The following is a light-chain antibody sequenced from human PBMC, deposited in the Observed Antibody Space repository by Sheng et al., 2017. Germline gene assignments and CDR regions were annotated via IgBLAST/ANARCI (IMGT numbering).Light chain of an antibody. Sequence: DIQMTQSPSTLSASVGDRVTITCRASQGISSWLAWYQQKPGKAPKLLIYKASNLESGVPSRLSGEWSQGREFTLTINSLQPDDSATYYCQQYNIYPLTFGQGTDGGNQT. CDR3: QQYNIYPLT. CDR1: QGISSW. CDR2: KAS. V-gene: IGKV1-5*03. J-gene: IGKJ1*01.